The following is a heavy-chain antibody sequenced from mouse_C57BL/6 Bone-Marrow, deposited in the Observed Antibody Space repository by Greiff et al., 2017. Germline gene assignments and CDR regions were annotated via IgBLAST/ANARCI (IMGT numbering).Heavy chain of an antibody. CDR1: GYTFTSYW. Sequence: QVQLQQPGAELVMPGASVKLSCKASGYTFTSYWMHWVKQRPGQGLEWIGEIDPSDSYTNYNQKFKGKFTLTVDKSSSTAYMQLSSLTSEDSAVYYCARRGRWLLRWYIDVWGTGTTVTVSS. D-gene: IGHD2-3*01. V-gene: IGHV1-69*01. J-gene: IGHJ1*03. CDR3: ARRGRWLLRWYIDV. CDR2: IDPSDSYT.